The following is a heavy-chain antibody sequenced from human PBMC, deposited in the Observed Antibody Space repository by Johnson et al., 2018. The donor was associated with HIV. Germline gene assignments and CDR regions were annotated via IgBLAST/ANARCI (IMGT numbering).Heavy chain of an antibody. Sequence: QVQLVESGGGLVQPGGSLRLSCAASGFTVSSNYMSWVRQAPGKGLEWVSYISSSGSTIYYADSVAGRFTISRDNAKNTMFLQMNSLRAEDTAVYYCARSGYCTTSSCTDDAFDIWGQGTMVTVSS. D-gene: IGHD2-2*01. V-gene: IGHV3-11*04. CDR2: ISSSGSTI. J-gene: IGHJ3*02. CDR1: GFTVSSNY. CDR3: ARSGYCTTSSCTDDAFDI.